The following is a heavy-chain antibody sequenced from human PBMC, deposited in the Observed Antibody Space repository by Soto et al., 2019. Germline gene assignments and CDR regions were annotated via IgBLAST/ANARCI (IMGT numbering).Heavy chain of an antibody. CDR2: IYSTYGRSRT. J-gene: IGHJ3*01. CDR1: GSASGKST. V-gene: IGHV3-66*01. Sequence: EEQLVESGGGLVQLGGLLKFPLPPPGSASGKSTLGWVGQVPGEGLEWVSTIYSTYGRSRTGYADSVEGRFTISRDNSKNTLSLQMNTLRAEDTAVYYCARADRSAFEVWGQGAMVIVSS. CDR3: ARADRSAFEV.